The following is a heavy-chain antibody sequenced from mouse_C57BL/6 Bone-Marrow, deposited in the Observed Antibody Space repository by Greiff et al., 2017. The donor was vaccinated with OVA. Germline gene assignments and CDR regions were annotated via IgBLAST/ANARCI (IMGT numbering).Heavy chain of an antibody. CDR3: ARLYDGYFPFAY. CDR2: ISNLAYSI. J-gene: IGHJ3*01. D-gene: IGHD2-3*01. Sequence: EVQRVESGGGLVQPGGSLKLSCAASGFTFSDYGMAWVRQAPRKGPEWVAFISNLAYSIYYADTVTGRFTISRENAKNTLYLEMSSLRSEDTAMYYCARLYDGYFPFAYWGQGTLVTVSA. CDR1: GFTFSDYG. V-gene: IGHV5-15*01.